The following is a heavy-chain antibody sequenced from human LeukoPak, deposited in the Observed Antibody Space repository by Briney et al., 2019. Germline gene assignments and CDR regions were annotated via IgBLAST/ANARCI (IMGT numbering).Heavy chain of an antibody. CDR2: ISSNGGST. CDR1: GFTFSYYA. V-gene: IGHV3-64*01. J-gene: IGHJ3*02. D-gene: IGHD2-21*02. CDR3: ARAKGRLLSAFDI. Sequence: GGSLRLSCAASGFTFSYYAMHWVRQAPGKGLEYVSAISSNGGSTYYANSVKGRFTISRDNSKNTLYLQVGSLRAEDMAVYYCARAKGRLLSAFDIWGHGTMVTVSS.